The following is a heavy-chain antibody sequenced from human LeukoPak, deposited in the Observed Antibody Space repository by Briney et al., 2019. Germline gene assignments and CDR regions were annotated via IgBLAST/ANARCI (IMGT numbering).Heavy chain of an antibody. CDR2: INHSGST. CDR1: GGSFSGYY. CDR3: ARGRRCSGGSCYSVVDV. J-gene: IGHJ6*04. D-gene: IGHD2-15*01. Sequence: PSETLSLTCAVYGGSFSGYYWSWIRHPPGNGLESIGEINHSGSTNYNPSLTRQVTISLGTSKNQLPLKVSSATAADTAVYYCARGRRCSGGSCYSVVDVWGKGTTVTVSS. V-gene: IGHV4-34*01.